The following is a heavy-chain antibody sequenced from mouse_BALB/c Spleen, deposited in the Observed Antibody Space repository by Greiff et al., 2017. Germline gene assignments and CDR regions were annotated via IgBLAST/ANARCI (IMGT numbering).Heavy chain of an antibody. CDR2: INPSNGGT. D-gene: IGHD1-1*01. CDR3: TRWGYGSSRY. Sequence: QVHVKQSGAELVKPGASVKLSCKASGYTFTSYYMYWVKQRPGQGLEWIGEINPSNGGTNFNEKFKSKATLTVDKSSSTAYMQLSSLTSEDSAVYYCTRWGYGSSRYWGQGTTLTVSS. V-gene: IGHV1S81*02. CDR1: GYTFTSYY. J-gene: IGHJ2*01.